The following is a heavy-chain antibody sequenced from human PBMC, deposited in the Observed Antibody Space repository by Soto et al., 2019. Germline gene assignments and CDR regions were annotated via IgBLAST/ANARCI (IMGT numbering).Heavy chain of an antibody. Sequence: SETLSLTCTVSGGSISSSSYYWGWIRQPPGKGLEWIGSIYYSGSTYYNPSLKSRVTISVDTSKNQFSLKLSSVTAADTAVYYCERLKNYYYAMDVWGQGTTVT. V-gene: IGHV4-39*01. CDR3: ERLKNYYYAMDV. CDR2: IYYSGST. J-gene: IGHJ6*02. CDR1: GGSISSSSYY.